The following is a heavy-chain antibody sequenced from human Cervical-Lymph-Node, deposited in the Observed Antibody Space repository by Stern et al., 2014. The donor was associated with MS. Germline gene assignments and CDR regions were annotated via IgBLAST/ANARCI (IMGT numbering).Heavy chain of an antibody. CDR3: ARGPNEHWGGHYNSNGMDV. D-gene: IGHD2-21*01. Sequence: VQLLESGAEVKKPGASVKVSCKASGYTFTAYYLHWVRQAPGQGLAWMGWVNPNRGGTSYAPKFNGRVTLSRDTSPSTVSMELSSLTSDDTAFYYCARGPNEHWGGHYNSNGMDVWGQGTTVTVSS. CDR2: VNPNRGGT. V-gene: IGHV1-2*02. CDR1: GYTFTAYY. J-gene: IGHJ6*02.